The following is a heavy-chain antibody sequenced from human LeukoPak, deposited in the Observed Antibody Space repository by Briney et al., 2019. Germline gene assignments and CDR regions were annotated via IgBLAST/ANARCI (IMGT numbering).Heavy chain of an antibody. V-gene: IGHV3-7*01. CDR2: IKPDGSAT. CDR1: GFTFSSYW. D-gene: IGHD5/OR15-5a*01. Sequence: PGGSLRLSRAASGFTFSSYWMSWVRQAPGKGLEWVANIKPDGSATYYVDSVKGRFTISRDSTNNSLYLQMNSLRAEDTAVYYCARDSNIVSSSRDYWGQGTLVTVSP. J-gene: IGHJ4*02. CDR3: ARDSNIVSSSRDY.